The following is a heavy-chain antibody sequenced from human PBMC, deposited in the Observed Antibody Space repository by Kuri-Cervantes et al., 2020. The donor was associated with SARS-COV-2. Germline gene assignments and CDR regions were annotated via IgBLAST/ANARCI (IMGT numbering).Heavy chain of an antibody. CDR2: ISSSGSTI. J-gene: IGHJ6*02. CDR3: ARSFIVGAYYYYYGMDV. CDR1: GFTFSSYA. V-gene: IGHV3-48*03. D-gene: IGHD1-26*01. Sequence: GESLKISCAASGFTFSSYAMSWVRQAPGKGLEWVSYISSSGSTIYYADSVKGRFTISRDNAKNSLYLQMNSLRAEDTAVYYCARSFIVGAYYYYYGMDVWGQGTTVTVSS.